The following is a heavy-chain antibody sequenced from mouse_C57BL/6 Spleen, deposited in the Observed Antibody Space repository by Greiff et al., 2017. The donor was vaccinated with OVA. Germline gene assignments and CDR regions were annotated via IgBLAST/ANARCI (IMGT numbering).Heavy chain of an antibody. J-gene: IGHJ2*01. Sequence: EVQLPESGPGLAKPSQTLSLTCSFTGSSITSDYWTWIRTFPGNKLEYMGYISYSGSTYYNPSLKSRNSITRDRAKNQYYLQLNSVTTDDTATYYCARSRPYYFDYWGQGTTLTVSS. V-gene: IGHV3-8*01. CDR1: GSSITSDY. CDR3: ARSRPYYFDY. CDR2: ISYSGST.